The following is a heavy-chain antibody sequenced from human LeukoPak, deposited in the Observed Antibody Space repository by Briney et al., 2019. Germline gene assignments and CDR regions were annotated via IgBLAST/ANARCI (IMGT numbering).Heavy chain of an antibody. CDR3: AKNPSSGRTYYFDY. J-gene: IGHJ4*02. Sequence: PGGSLRLSCAASGFTFSSYAMSWVHQAPGKGLEWVSAISGSGGSTYYADSVKGRFTISRDNSKNTLYLQMNSLRAEDTAVYYCAKNPSSGRTYYFDYWGQGTLVTVSS. V-gene: IGHV3-23*01. D-gene: IGHD6-19*01. CDR2: ISGSGGST. CDR1: GFTFSSYA.